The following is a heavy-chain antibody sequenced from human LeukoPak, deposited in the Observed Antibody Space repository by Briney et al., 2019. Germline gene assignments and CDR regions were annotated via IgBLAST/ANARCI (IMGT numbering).Heavy chain of an antibody. CDR1: GFTFSSYA. Sequence: GGSLRLSCAASGFTFSSYAMSWVRQAPGKGLEWVSAISGSGGSTYYADSVKGRFTISRDNSKNTLYLQMNSLRAEDTAVYYCARGSYSSSWYSRSYYGMDVWGQGTTVTVSS. J-gene: IGHJ6*02. CDR3: ARGSYSSSWYSRSYYGMDV. D-gene: IGHD6-13*01. V-gene: IGHV3-23*01. CDR2: ISGSGGST.